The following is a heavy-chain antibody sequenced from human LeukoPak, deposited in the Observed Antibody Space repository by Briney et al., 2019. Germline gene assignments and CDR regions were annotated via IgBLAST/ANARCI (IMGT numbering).Heavy chain of an antibody. V-gene: IGHV3-23*01. J-gene: IGHJ5*01. CDR1: GFTFNNYA. D-gene: IGHD2-2*01. CDR2: ISAGGGTT. CDR3: AKEPREYCSSTSCPNWFDS. Sequence: GGSLRLSCAASGFTFNNYAMSWVRQAPGKGLEWVSAISAGGGTTYYSDSVKGRFTISRDNSENTLFLQMNSLRAEDTAVYYCAKEPREYCSSTSCPNWFDSWGQGTLVTVSS.